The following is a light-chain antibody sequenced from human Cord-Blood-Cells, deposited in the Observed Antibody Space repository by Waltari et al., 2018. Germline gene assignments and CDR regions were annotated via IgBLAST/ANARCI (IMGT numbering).Light chain of an antibody. V-gene: IGLV2-11*01. CDR3: CSYAGSYTFV. J-gene: IGLJ1*01. CDR2: DVS. CDR1: TSDVGGNNY. Sequence: QPALLNPRPVSGSPGQSVTIPSTGTTSDVGGNNYVSCYHQHPGKAPNPRFYDVSKRPSGVPDRFSGSKSGNTASLTISGLQAEDEADYYCCSYAGSYTFVFGTGTKVTVL.